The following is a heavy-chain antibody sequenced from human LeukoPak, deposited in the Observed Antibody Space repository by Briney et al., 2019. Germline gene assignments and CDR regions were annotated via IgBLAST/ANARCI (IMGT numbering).Heavy chain of an antibody. CDR3: ARRSIVVVPAAPAFDY. CDR1: GGSFSSSGYY. D-gene: IGHD2-2*01. V-gene: IGHV4-39*01. Sequence: SETLSLTCTVSGGSFSSSGYYWGWIRQPPGKGLEWIGSIYYSGSTYYNPSLKSRVTISVDTSKNQFSLKLSSVTAADTAVYYCARRSIVVVPAAPAFDYWGQGTLVTVSS. J-gene: IGHJ4*02. CDR2: IYYSGST.